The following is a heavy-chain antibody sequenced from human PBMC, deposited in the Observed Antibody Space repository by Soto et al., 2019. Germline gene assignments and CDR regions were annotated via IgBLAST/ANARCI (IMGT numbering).Heavy chain of an antibody. CDR1: GGTFSSYA. CDR3: ARRDGSSDAFDI. J-gene: IGHJ3*02. CDR2: IIPIFGTA. D-gene: IGHD5-12*01. Sequence: QVQLVPSGVEVKKPGSSVTVSCKASGGTFSSYAIRWVRPAPGQGLEWMGGIIPIFGTANYAQKFQGRVRITADESTSTAYMELSSLRSEDTAVYYCARRDGSSDAFDIWGQGTMVTVSS. V-gene: IGHV1-69*01.